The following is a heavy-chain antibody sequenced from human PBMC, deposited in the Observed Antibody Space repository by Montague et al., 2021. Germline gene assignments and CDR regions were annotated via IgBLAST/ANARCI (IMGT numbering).Heavy chain of an antibody. V-gene: IGHV4-59*08. CDR3: AKQDYFVSGTSYKGFDP. CDR2: MFYGGAT. D-gene: IGHD3-10*01. Sequence: SETLSLTCTVSSGSIFHAHWSWVRQPPGKGLEWLRSMFYGGATSNNPSLKSRVTMSIDTSTNQFSLKLSFVTAADTAVYYCAKQDYFVSGTSYKGFDPWGQGILVTVSP. J-gene: IGHJ5*02. CDR1: SGSIFHAH.